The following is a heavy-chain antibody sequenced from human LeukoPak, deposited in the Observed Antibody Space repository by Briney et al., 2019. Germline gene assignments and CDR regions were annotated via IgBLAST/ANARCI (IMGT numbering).Heavy chain of an antibody. CDR1: GYKFTGYY. J-gene: IGHJ5*02. CDR2: INPNSGGT. D-gene: IGHD6-13*01. V-gene: IGHV1-2*02. CDR3: AKVFTPNSNWWINWFDP. Sequence: GASVKVSCKASGYKFTGYYMHWVRQAPGQGLEWMGWINPNSGGTNYAQKFQGRVTMTRDASISTAYMELSRLRSDDTAVYYCAKVFTPNSNWWINWFDPWGQGTLVTVSS.